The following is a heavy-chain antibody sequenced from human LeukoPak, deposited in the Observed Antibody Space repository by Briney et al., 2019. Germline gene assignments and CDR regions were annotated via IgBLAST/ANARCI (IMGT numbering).Heavy chain of an antibody. J-gene: IGHJ4*02. D-gene: IGHD3-10*01. CDR1: GVSVSNGNYY. Sequence: SETLSLTCTVSGVSVSNGNYYWSWLRQPPGKALEWIGYIYYTGKTYYNPSLEGRVTILVDTSRNHFSVKLSSVTAADTAVYYCARSQNYYGSGDYWSQGTLVTVSS. CDR2: IYYTGKT. V-gene: IGHV4-61*03. CDR3: ARSQNYYGSGDY.